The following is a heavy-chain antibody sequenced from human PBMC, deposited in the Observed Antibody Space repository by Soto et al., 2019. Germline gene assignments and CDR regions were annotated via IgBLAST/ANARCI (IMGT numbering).Heavy chain of an antibody. CDR3: ARDTTMIVVSEVDY. CDR1: GFTFSSYA. Sequence: QVQLVESGGGVVQPGRSLRLSCAASGFTFSSYAMHWVRQAPGKGLEWVAVISYDGSNKYYSDSVKGRFTISRDNSKNKLYLQMNSLRAEDTAVYYCARDTTMIVVSEVDYWGQGTLVTVSS. CDR2: ISYDGSNK. D-gene: IGHD3-22*01. J-gene: IGHJ4*02. V-gene: IGHV3-30-3*01.